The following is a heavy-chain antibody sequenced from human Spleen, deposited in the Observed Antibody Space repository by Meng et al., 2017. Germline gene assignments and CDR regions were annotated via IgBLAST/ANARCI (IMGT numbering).Heavy chain of an antibody. CDR3: ARDLKPEGIATEYLDY. Sequence: QVPLVQAGGEVKKPGASVKGSCKVFGYNFPDFGVSWVRQAPGQGLEWMGWISVYNGNTNYAEKFQGRVTMTTDTSTSTAYMELRSLTADDTAVYFCARDLKPEGIATEYLDYWGQGTLVTVSS. CDR2: ISVYNGNT. CDR1: GYNFPDFG. D-gene: IGHD6-13*01. V-gene: IGHV1-18*01. J-gene: IGHJ4*02.